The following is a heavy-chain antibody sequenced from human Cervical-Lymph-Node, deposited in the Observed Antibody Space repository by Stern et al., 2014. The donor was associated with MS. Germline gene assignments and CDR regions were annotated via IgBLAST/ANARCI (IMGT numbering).Heavy chain of an antibody. D-gene: IGHD6-19*01. CDR1: GDSISSGSYF. J-gene: IGHJ4*02. V-gene: IGHV4-61*02. CDR3: AREKSGWFPLDN. Sequence: VQLEESGPGLVKPSQTLSLTCTVSGDSISSGSYFWSWIRQPAGKGLEWIGRVYISGSTPSNPSLRSRVTISVDTSKNQFSLRLTSVTASDTAMYYCAREKSGWFPLDNWGQGTLVIVSS. CDR2: VYISGST.